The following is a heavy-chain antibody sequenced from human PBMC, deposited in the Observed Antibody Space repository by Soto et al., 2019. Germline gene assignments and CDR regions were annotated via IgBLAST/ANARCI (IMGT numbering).Heavy chain of an antibody. CDR3: AAGGPIVGATFGDY. Sequence: PGGSLRLSCAASGFTFSSYAMSWVRQAPGKGLEWVSAISGSGGSTYYADSVKGRFTISRDNSKNTLYLQMNSLRAEDTAVYYCAAGGPIVGATFGDYWGQGTLVTSPQ. V-gene: IGHV3-23*01. CDR2: ISGSGGST. D-gene: IGHD1-26*01. CDR1: GFTFSSYA. J-gene: IGHJ4*02.